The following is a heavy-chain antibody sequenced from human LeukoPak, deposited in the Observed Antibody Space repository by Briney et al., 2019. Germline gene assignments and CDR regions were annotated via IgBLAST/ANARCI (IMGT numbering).Heavy chain of an antibody. CDR1: GFTFSSYG. Sequence: PGGSLRLSCAASGFTFSSYGMHWVRQAPGKGLEWVAVIWYDGSNKYYADSVKGRFTISRDNSKNTLYLQMNSLRAEDTAVYYCARGSTYYYYMDAWGKGTTVTVSS. CDR3: ARGSTYYYYMDA. V-gene: IGHV3-33*01. D-gene: IGHD5/OR15-5a*01. J-gene: IGHJ6*03. CDR2: IWYDGSNK.